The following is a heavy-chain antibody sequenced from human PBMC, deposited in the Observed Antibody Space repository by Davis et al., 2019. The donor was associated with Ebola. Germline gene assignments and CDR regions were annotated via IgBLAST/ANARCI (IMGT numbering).Heavy chain of an antibody. CDR1: GGSISTYY. V-gene: IGHV4-59*01. Sequence: ETLSLTCTVSGGSISTYYWSRIRQPPGKGLEWNGYMYNSGSTNYNPALKSRVTISGDTSKNQFSLKVSSVTDADPAVYYCARDLGLRGWFDPWGQGTMVIVSS. J-gene: IGHJ5*02. D-gene: IGHD4-17*01. CDR3: ARDLGLRGWFDP. CDR2: MYNSGST.